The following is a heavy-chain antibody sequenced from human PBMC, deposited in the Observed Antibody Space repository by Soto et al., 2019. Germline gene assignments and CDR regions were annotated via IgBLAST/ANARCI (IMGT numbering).Heavy chain of an antibody. CDR1: GGSISSSSYY. CDR2: IYYSGST. J-gene: IGHJ6*02. Sequence: TLSLTCTVSGGSISSSSYYWGWIRQPPGKGLEWIGSIYYSGSTYYNPSLKSRVTISVDTSKNQFSLKLSSVTAADTAVYYCARQGAAGYYYYYGMDVWGQGT. D-gene: IGHD6-13*01. CDR3: ARQGAAGYYYYYGMDV. V-gene: IGHV4-39*01.